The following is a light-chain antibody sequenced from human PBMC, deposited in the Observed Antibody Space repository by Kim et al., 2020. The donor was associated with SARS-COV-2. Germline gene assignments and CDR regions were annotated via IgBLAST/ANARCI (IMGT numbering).Light chain of an antibody. J-gene: IGKJ2*01. Sequence: IQLTQSPSSLSASVGDRVTITCRASQDIGRYLAWYQQTPGKAPKLLISEASSLRGGVPSRISASGSGTDFTLTVNNVQPEDFATYFCQQLNSYPYTFGQETKVEI. CDR3: QQLNSYPYT. V-gene: IGKV1-9*01. CDR1: QDIGRY. CDR2: EAS.